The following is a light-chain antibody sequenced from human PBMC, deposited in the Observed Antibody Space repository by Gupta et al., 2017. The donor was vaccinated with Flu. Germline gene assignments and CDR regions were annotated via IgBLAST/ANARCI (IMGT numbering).Light chain of an antibody. CDR3: QQVNSYPLA. CDR2: AAS. V-gene: IGKV1-9*01. J-gene: IGKJ4*01. CDR1: QGISSY. Sequence: DIQLTQSPSFLSASVGDRVTITCRASQGISSYLAWYQQKPGKAPKLLIYAASTLQSGVPSRVSGSGSGTEFTLTISSLQTEDFATYYCQQVNSYPLAFGGGTKVEI.